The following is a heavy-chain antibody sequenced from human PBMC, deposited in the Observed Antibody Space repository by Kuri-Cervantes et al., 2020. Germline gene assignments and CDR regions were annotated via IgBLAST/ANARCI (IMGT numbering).Heavy chain of an antibody. CDR2: ISYDGSNK. D-gene: IGHD3-22*01. CDR3: AKVPHIMSVPFYYDSSVPFDY. V-gene: IGHV3-30-3*01. J-gene: IGHJ4*02. CDR1: GFTFSSYA. Sequence: GESLKISCAASGFTFSSYAMHWVRQAPGKELEWVAVISYDGSNKYYADSVKGRFTISRDNSKNTLYLQMNSLRAEDTAVYYCAKVPHIMSVPFYYDSSVPFDYWGQGTLVTVSS.